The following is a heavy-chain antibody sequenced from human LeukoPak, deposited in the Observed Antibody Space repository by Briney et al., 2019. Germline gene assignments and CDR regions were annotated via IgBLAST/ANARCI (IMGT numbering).Heavy chain of an antibody. CDR3: AKDTPYYYDSSGYYWDY. CDR1: GFTFSSYW. V-gene: IGHV3-23*01. CDR2: ISGSGGST. J-gene: IGHJ4*02. Sequence: GGSLRLSCGASGFTFSSYWMSWVRQAPGKGLEWVSAISGSGGSTYYADSVKGRFTISRDNSKNTLYLQMNSLRAEDTAVYYCAKDTPYYYDSSGYYWDYWGQGTLVTVSS. D-gene: IGHD3-22*01.